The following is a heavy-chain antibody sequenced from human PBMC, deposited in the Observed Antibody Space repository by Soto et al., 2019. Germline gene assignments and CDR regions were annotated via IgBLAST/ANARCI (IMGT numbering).Heavy chain of an antibody. CDR1: GYTFTSYA. CDR3: ARDRPDYGGNSFYYYYGMDV. J-gene: IGHJ6*02. V-gene: IGHV1-3*01. CDR2: INAGNGNT. D-gene: IGHD4-17*01. Sequence: QVQLVQSGAEVKKPGASVKVSCKASGYTFTSYAMHWVRQAPGQRLEWMGWINAGNGNTKYSQKFQGRVTITRDTSASTAYMELSSLRSEDTAVYYCARDRPDYGGNSFYYYYGMDVWGQGTTVTVSS.